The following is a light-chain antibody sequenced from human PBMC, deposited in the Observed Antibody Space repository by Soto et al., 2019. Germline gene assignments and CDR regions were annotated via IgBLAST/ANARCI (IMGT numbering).Light chain of an antibody. CDR3: QQSYSTPLT. CDR2: DAS. CDR1: QSISSW. Sequence: DLQMTQSPSTLFASVGIRITITCRASQSISSWLAWYQQKKGKAPKLLIYDASSLESGVPSRFSGSGYGTDFNLTISSLQTEDFATYSCQQSYSTPLTFGQGTRLEIK. J-gene: IGKJ5*01. V-gene: IGKV1-5*01.